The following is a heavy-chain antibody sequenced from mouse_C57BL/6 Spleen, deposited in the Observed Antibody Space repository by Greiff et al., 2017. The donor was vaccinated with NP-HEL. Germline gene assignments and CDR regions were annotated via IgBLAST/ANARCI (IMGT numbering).Heavy chain of an antibody. CDR2: ISSGCDYL. J-gene: IGHJ4*01. D-gene: IGHD1-1*01. V-gene: IGHV5-9-1*02. CDR1: GFTFSSYA. Sequence: EVKLVESGEGLVKPGGSLKLSCAASGFTFSSYAMSWVRQTPEKRLEWVAYISSGCDYLYYADTVKGRFTISRDNARNTLYLQMRSLKTEDTAVYYFTREPHYYGSSSLAMDYWGQGTSVTVSS. CDR3: TREPHYYGSSSLAMDY.